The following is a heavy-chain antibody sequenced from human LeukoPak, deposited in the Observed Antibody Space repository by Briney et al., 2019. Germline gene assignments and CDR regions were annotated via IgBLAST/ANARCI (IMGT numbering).Heavy chain of an antibody. CDR2: ISGSGGST. CDR3: CSRYSSGRGFDS. D-gene: IGHD2-8*02. Sequence: AGGSLRLSCAASGFTFSSYAMSWVRQAPGKGLEWVSAISGSGGSTYYADSVKGRFTISRDNSKKTLYLQMNSLRAEDTAVYYCCSRYSSGRGFDSWGQGTLVTVSS. V-gene: IGHV3-23*01. J-gene: IGHJ4*02. CDR1: GFTFSSYA.